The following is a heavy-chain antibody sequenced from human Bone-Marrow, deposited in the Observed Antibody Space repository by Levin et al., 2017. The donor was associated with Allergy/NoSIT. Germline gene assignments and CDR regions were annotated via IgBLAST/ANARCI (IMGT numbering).Heavy chain of an antibody. Sequence: LGESLKISCKGSEYRFISYWITWVRQESGKGLEWMGMIFPGDSDTRYRPSFQGQVTISAHKTNTTAYLQWTSLKASDTAIYYCARQSSLGGPSTLWGQGTLITVAS. D-gene: IGHD6-6*01. CDR3: ARQSSLGGPSTL. CDR2: IFPGDSDT. J-gene: IGHJ1*01. V-gene: IGHV5-51*01. CDR1: EYRFISYW.